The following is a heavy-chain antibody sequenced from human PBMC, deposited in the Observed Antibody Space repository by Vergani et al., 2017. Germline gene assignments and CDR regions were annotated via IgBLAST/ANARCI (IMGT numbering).Heavy chain of an antibody. CDR3: ASKYGSGSYYKGAYYYGMDV. D-gene: IGHD3-10*01. CDR2: INPSGGST. CDR1: GYTFTSYY. J-gene: IGHJ6*02. Sequence: QVQLVQSGAEVKKPGASVKVSCKASGYTFTSYYMHWVRQAPGQGLEWMGIINPSGGSTSYAQKFQGRVTMTRDTSTSTVYMELSSLRSEDTAVYSCASKYGSGSYYKGAYYYGMDVWGQGTTVTVSS. V-gene: IGHV1-46*01.